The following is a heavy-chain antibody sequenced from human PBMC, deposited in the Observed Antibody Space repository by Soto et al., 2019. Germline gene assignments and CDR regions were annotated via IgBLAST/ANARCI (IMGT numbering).Heavy chain of an antibody. J-gene: IGHJ1*01. CDR2: ISSNGGSR. D-gene: IGHD1-26*01. CDR1: GFTFSSYA. V-gene: IGHV3-64D*06. Sequence: PVGSLRLSCSASGFTFSSYAMHWVRQAPGKGLEYVSAISSNGGSRYYADSVKGRFTISRDNSKNRLYLQMSSLRAEDTAVYYCVKESFSGNYYFGSAEYFQHWGQGTLVTVSS. CDR3: VKESFSGNYYFGSAEYFQH.